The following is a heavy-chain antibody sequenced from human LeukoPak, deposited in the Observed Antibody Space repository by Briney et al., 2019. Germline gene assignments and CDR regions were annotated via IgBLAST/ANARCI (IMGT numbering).Heavy chain of an antibody. CDR3: AREGHYYYGMDV. CDR1: GGSVSSGSYY. Sequence: SETLSLTCTVSGGSVSSGSYYWSWIRQPPGKGLEWIGYLYYSGSTNYNPSLKSRVTISVDTSKNQFSLKLSSVTGADTAVYYCAREGHYYYGMDVWSQGTTVTVSS. CDR2: LYYSGST. J-gene: IGHJ6*02. V-gene: IGHV4-61*01.